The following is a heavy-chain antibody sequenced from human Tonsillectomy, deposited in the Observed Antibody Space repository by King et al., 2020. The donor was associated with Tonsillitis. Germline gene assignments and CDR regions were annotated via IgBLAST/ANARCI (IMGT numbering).Heavy chain of an antibody. CDR2: ISSSGSTI. CDR3: ASQLQKIPYCSGGSCQTFDY. Sequence: QLVQSGGGLVKPGGSLRLSCAASGFTFSDYYMSWIRQAPGKGLEWVSYISSSGSTIYYADSVKGRFTISRDNAKNSLYLQMNSLRAEDTAVYYCASQLQKIPYCSGGSCQTFDYWGQGTLVTVSS. V-gene: IGHV3-11*01. D-gene: IGHD2-15*01. CDR1: GFTFSDYY. J-gene: IGHJ4*02.